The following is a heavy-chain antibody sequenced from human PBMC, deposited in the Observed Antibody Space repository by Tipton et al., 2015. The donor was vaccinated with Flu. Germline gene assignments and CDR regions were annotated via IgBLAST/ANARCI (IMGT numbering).Heavy chain of an antibody. CDR2: IIPIFDTT. D-gene: IGHD3-10*01. CDR1: GGTFSSYA. J-gene: IGHJ6*02. CDR3: ARGMIRGVIQRLGYGMDV. Sequence: QLVQSGAEVKKPGSSVKVSCKASGGTFSSYAISWVRQAPGQGLEWMGGIIPIFDTTNYAQKFQGRVTIIADESTSTAYMELSSLRSEDTAVYYCARGMIRGVIQRLGYGMDVWGPGTTVTVSS. V-gene: IGHV1-69*01.